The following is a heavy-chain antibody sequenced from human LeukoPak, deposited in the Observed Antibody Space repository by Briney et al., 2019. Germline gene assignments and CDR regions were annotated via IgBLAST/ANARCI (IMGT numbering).Heavy chain of an antibody. J-gene: IGHJ4*02. CDR1: GFSFSTFA. Sequence: GGSLRLSCAASGFSFSTFAMHWVRQAPGKGLEYVSGISTNGGTTYYAESVKGRFTISRDNSKNTLFLQMGSLRTEDMAVYYCARDSDYGDYFFDYWGQGTLVAVSS. D-gene: IGHD4-17*01. V-gene: IGHV3-64*02. CDR2: ISTNGGTT. CDR3: ARDSDYGDYFFDY.